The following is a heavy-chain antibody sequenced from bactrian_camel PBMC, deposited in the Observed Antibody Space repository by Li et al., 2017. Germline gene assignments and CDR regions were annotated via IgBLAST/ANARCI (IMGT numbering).Heavy chain of an antibody. D-gene: IGHD6*01. CDR1: GFILSSMS. V-gene: IGHV3-2*01. Sequence: HVQLVESGGGLVQPGGSLRLSCAASGFILSSMSMSWVRQAPGRGLEWVCGLYRAGSTATAIYAASVKGRFTISRDNAKNTLYLQMNSLKSEDTALYYCATLLGWYVAFDYWGQGTQVTVS. CDR3: ATLLGWYVAFDY. CDR2: LYRAGSTATA. J-gene: IGHJ6*01.